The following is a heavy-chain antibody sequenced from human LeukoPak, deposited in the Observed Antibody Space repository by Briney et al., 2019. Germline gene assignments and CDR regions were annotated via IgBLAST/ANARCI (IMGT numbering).Heavy chain of an antibody. Sequence: PSETLSLTCAVSGASFSAYYWRWIRQPPGEGLEWIGEVDYSGASNYNPSLKGRVTLSVDTSKNQFSLTLKLVTAADTGMYYCARRQRIARMSWGDFWGQGNQVTVSS. D-gene: IGHD3-16*01. CDR2: VDYSGAS. V-gene: IGHV4-34*01. CDR1: GASFSAYY. CDR3: ARRQRIARMSWGDF. J-gene: IGHJ4*02.